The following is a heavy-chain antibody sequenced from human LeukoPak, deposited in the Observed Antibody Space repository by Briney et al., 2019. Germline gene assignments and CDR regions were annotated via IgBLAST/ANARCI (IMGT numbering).Heavy chain of an antibody. J-gene: IGHJ5*02. V-gene: IGHV4-31*03. CDR2: IYYSGIT. Sequence: SETLCLTCTVSGGSISSGDYYWGWIRQYSGKGLEWIGYIYYSGITYYNPSLKSRVTISVDTSKNQFSLQLTSVTAAETAVYYCARRGGGRWFDPWGQGTLVTVSS. D-gene: IGHD3-16*01. CDR1: GGSISSGDYY. CDR3: ARRGGGRWFDP.